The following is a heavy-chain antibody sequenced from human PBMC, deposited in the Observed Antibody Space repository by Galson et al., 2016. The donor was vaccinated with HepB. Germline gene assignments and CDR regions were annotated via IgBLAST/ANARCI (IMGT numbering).Heavy chain of an antibody. CDR1: GFTFGTYT. Sequence: SLRLSCAASGFTFGTYTMHWIRQAPGEGLQWVSLITGDRANAYYADSVKGRFTISRDNRKNSLYLQMKSQRTEDTALYHCAKEHGGYSGFDYWGQGTLVTVSS. D-gene: IGHD4-23*01. CDR2: ITGDRANA. CDR3: AKEHGGYSGFDY. V-gene: IGHV3-43*01. J-gene: IGHJ4*02.